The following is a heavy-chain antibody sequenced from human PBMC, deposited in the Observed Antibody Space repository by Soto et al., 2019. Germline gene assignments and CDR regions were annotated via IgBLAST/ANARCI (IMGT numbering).Heavy chain of an antibody. Sequence: ASVKVSCKASGYTFTSYDINWVRQATGQGLEWMGWINAGNGNTKYSQKFQGRVTITRDTSASTAYMELSSLRSEDTAVYYCARVRASFYDSSGPLPDYWGQGTLVTVSS. V-gene: IGHV1-3*01. CDR3: ARVRASFYDSSGPLPDY. D-gene: IGHD3-22*01. CDR2: INAGNGNT. CDR1: GYTFTSYD. J-gene: IGHJ4*02.